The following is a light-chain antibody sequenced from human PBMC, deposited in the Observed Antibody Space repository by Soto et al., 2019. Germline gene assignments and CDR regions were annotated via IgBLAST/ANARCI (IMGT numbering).Light chain of an antibody. J-gene: IGKJ4*01. Sequence: EIVLTQSPGTLSLSPGERATLSCRASQSVGSSLAWYQQKPGQAPRLLMYGASTRATGIPARFSGSGSGTDFTLTITSLDPEDVAIYYCHQRSDWPLTFGGGTKVDIK. V-gene: IGKV3-11*01. CDR3: HQRSDWPLT. CDR1: QSVGSS. CDR2: GAS.